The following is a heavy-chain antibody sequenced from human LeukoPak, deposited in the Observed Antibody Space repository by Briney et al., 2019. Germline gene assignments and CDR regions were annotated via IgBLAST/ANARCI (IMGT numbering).Heavy chain of an antibody. CDR1: GFPFSSYW. Sequence: PGGSLRLSCAASGFPFSSYWMHWVRQVPGKGLVWVARINPRSTVITYADSVRGRFTISRDNAENTVSLQMNSLRGEDTAVYYCVSELVLVETPGDDFDFWGQGTLVTVSS. D-gene: IGHD2-8*02. CDR2: INPRSTVI. V-gene: IGHV3-74*03. CDR3: VSELVLVETPGDDFDF. J-gene: IGHJ4*02.